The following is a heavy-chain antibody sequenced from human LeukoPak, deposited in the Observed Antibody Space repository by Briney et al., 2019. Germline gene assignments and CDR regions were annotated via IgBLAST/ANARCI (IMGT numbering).Heavy chain of an antibody. J-gene: IGHJ4*02. CDR2: ISSSSNYI. D-gene: IGHD6-19*01. CDR1: GFTFSTYG. CDR3: ARGRSGWGFDN. Sequence: GGSLRLSCAASGFTFSTYGMSWVRQAPGKGLGWVSSISSSSNYIYTADSVKGRFTISRDNAKNSLSLQMNSLRAEDTAVYYCARGRSGWGFDNWGQGSLVTVSS. V-gene: IGHV3-21*01.